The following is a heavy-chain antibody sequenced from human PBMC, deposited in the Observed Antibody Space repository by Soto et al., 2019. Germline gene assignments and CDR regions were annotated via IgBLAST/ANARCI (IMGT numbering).Heavy chain of an antibody. Sequence: EVQLVESGGGLVQPGGSLRLSCAASGFSVSDNYMTWVRQAPGKGLEWVSIIYTGGSTYYADSVKGRFTISRQSSKNTLYLQMNSLRPEDTAVYYCALFYDRGAYAPSYDVDRWCQGTMVTFSS. CDR1: GFSVSDNY. CDR2: IYTGGST. V-gene: IGHV3-53*04. J-gene: IGHJ3*02. CDR3: ALFYDRGAYAPSYDVDR. D-gene: IGHD3-22*01.